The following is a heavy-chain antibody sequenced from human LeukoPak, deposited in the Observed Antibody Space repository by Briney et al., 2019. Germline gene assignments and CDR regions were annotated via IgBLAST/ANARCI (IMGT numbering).Heavy chain of an antibody. J-gene: IGHJ4*02. CDR2: IYYSGST. Sequence: PSETLSLTCTVSGGSISSGDYYWSWIRQPPGKGLEWIGYIYYSGSTYYNPSLKSRVTISVDTSKNQFSLKLSSVTAADTAVYYCARGGLRSLKWFDYWGQGTLVTVSS. CDR1: GGSISSGDYY. V-gene: IGHV4-30-4*08. D-gene: IGHD3-3*01. CDR3: ARGGLRSLKWFDY.